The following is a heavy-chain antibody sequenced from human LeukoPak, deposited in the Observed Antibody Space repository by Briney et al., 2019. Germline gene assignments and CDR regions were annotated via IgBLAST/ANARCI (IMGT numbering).Heavy chain of an antibody. CDR3: ARDRSNSWSKDY. V-gene: IGHV3-74*01. Sequence: GGSLRLSCAASGFTFNNYWMHWVRQAPGKGLVWVSRINSDGINTSYADSVKGRFTISRDNAKNTLNLQMNSLRADDTAVYYCARDRSNSWSKDYWGQGTLVTVSS. CDR2: INSDGINT. J-gene: IGHJ4*02. D-gene: IGHD6-13*01. CDR1: GFTFNNYW.